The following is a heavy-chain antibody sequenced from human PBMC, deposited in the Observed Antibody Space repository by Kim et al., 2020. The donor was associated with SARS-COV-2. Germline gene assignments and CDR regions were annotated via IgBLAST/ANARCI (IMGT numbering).Heavy chain of an antibody. CDR1: GFTFSSYA. CDR2: ISGSGGST. CDR3: AKDDDFWSGSYYGMDV. Sequence: GGSLRLSCAASGFTFSSYAMSWVRQAPGKGLEWVSAISGSGGSTYYADSVKGRFTISRDNSKNTLYLQMNSLRAEDTAVYYCAKDDDFWSGSYYGMDVWGQGTTVTVSS. J-gene: IGHJ6*02. D-gene: IGHD3-3*01. V-gene: IGHV3-23*01.